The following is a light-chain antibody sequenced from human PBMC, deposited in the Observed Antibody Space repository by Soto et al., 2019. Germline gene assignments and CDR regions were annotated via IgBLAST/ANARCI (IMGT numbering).Light chain of an antibody. J-gene: IGLJ1*01. CDR1: SSDVGGYNY. CDR3: SSYAGSNSYV. V-gene: IGLV2-8*01. CDR2: EVT. Sequence: QSVLTQPPSASGSPGQSVTISCTGTSSDVGGYNYVSWYQQHPGKAPKLMIYEVTKRPSGVPDRFSGSKSGNTASLTVSGLQAEDVADYYCSSYAGSNSYVFGTGPTLTVL.